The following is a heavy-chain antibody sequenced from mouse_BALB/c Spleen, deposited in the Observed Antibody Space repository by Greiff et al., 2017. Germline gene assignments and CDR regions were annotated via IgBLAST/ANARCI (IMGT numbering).Heavy chain of an antibody. J-gene: IGHJ1*01. CDR1: GFTFSSYG. V-gene: IGHV5-6*01. CDR3: AVTTDWYFDV. D-gene: IGHD2-13*01. Sequence: EVKLVESGGDLVKPGGSLKLSCAASGFTFSSYGMSWVRQTPDKRLEWVATISSGGSYTYYPDSVKGRFTISRDNAKNTLYLQMSSLKSEDTAMYYCAVTTDWYFDVWGAGTTVTVSS. CDR2: ISSGGSYT.